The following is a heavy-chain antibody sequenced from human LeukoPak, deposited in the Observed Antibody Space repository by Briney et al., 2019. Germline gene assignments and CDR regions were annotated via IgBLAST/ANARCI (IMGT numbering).Heavy chain of an antibody. CDR2: INDDGRST. CDR1: GFTSSSYW. CDR3: ARDMTYGLDV. J-gene: IGHJ6*02. D-gene: IGHD3-16*01. Sequence: GGSLRLSCAASGFTSSSYWMHWVRQAPGKGLVWVSHINDDGRSTSYADSVKGRFSISRDNAKNTLYLQMNSLRAEDTAVYYCARDMTYGLDVWGQGITVTVSS. V-gene: IGHV3-74*01.